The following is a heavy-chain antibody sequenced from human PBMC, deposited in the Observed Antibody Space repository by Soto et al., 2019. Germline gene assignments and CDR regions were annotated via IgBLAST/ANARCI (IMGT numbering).Heavy chain of an antibody. D-gene: IGHD6-19*01. Sequence: ASVKVSCKASGYTFTSYYMHWVRQAPGQGLEWMGIINPSGGSTSYAQKFKGRVTMTRDTSTSTVYMEMSSLRSEDTAVYYCAREWEQWPLLDYWGQGTLVTVSS. CDR2: INPSGGST. CDR3: AREWEQWPLLDY. CDR1: GYTFTSYY. V-gene: IGHV1-46*01. J-gene: IGHJ4*02.